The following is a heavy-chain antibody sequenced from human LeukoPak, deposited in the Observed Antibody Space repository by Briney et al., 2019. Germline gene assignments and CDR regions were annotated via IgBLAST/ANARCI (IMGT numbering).Heavy chain of an antibody. J-gene: IGHJ3*02. CDR2: ISGSGGST. Sequence: GGSLRLSCAASGFTFSSYAMSWVRQAPGKGLEWVSAISGSGGSTYYADSVKGRFTISRDNSKNTLYLQMDSLRAEDTAKYYCAKSLLTTASGTGRAFDIWGQGTVVTVSA. V-gene: IGHV3-23*01. CDR1: GFTFSSYA. CDR3: AKSLLTTASGTGRAFDI. D-gene: IGHD1-26*01.